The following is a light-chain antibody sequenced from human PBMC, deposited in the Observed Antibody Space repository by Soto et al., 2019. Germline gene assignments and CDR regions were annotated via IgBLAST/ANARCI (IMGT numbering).Light chain of an antibody. CDR3: QQSSSFPLT. CDR2: ATS. V-gene: IGKV1-12*01. CDR1: QGISNW. Sequence: DIPMTQSPSFVSASGGDRVTITCRASQGISNWLAWYQQKPGKAPKLLIYATSNLQGGVPSRFSGSGSGTDFTLTIGSLQPEDSATYYCQQSSSFPLTFGPGNKVDIQ. J-gene: IGKJ3*01.